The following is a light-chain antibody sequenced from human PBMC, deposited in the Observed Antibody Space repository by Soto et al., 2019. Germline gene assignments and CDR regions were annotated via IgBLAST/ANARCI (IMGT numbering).Light chain of an antibody. Sequence: DIQMTQSPASLAASLGDRITISCRASQTISNYLNWYHQKPGKAPKLLIYASSTLRSGVPSTFSGSGSGTEFTLSISSLQPEDFGTDDCQQSYNNPFTCGPGTKVDVK. CDR2: ASS. V-gene: IGKV1-39*01. J-gene: IGKJ3*01. CDR3: QQSYNNPFT. CDR1: QTISNY.